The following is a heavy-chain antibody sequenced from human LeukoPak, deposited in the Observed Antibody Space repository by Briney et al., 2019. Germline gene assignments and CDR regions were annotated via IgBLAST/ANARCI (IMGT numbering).Heavy chain of an antibody. CDR2: INHSGTT. CDR3: ARGPTIDYDILTGYYYFDY. V-gene: IGHV4-34*01. J-gene: IGHJ4*02. CDR1: RGSFSGYY. Sequence: SETLSLTCAVYRGSFSGYYWTWIRQCPGKGLEWIGEINHSGTTNYNPSLKSRVTISIDTSKNQFSLKLSSVTAADTAVYYCARGPTIDYDILTGYYYFDYWGQGTQVTVSS. D-gene: IGHD3-9*01.